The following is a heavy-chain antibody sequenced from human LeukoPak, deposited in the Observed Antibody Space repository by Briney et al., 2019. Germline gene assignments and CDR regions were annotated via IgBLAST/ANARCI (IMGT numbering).Heavy chain of an antibody. D-gene: IGHD5-12*01. J-gene: IGHJ4*02. CDR3: ATSDPGGYARFDY. CDR1: GYNFGGYG. CDR2: ISYDGSNE. Sequence: GGSLRLSCEASGYNFGGYGMHWVRQAPGKGLEWLTFISYDGSNEFYADSVKGRFTVSRDNSKKTVYLQMNSLRPEDAAVYYCATSDPGGYARFDYWGQGTLVTVSS. V-gene: IGHV3-30*03.